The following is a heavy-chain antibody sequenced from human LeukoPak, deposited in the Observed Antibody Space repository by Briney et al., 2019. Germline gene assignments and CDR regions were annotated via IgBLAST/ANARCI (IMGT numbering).Heavy chain of an antibody. CDR3: ARVLWLSGFDY. CDR2: ISSSGSTI. Sequence: GGSLRLSCAASGFSFSSYEMNWVRQAPGKGLEWVSYISSSGSTIYYADSVKGRFTISRDNAKNSLYLQMNSLRAEDTAVYYCARVLWLSGFDYWGQGTLVTVSS. CDR1: GFSFSSYE. V-gene: IGHV3-48*03. D-gene: IGHD3-22*01. J-gene: IGHJ4*02.